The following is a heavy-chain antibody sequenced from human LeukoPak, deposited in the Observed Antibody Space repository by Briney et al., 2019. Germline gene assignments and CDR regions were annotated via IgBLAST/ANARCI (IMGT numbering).Heavy chain of an antibody. J-gene: IGHJ3*02. CDR3: AKAPIPSSPGGAFDI. CDR2: LSGAGVKT. D-gene: IGHD2-21*01. CDR1: DYAIDSYP. Sequence: PGGSLRLSCSASDYAIDSYPMTWVRQAPGKGLQWVSTLSGAGVKTYYADSVKGRFTVSRDISQNTLYLQMNSLRAEDTAVYYCAKAPIPSSPGGAFDIWGQGTMVTVSS. V-gene: IGHV3-23*01.